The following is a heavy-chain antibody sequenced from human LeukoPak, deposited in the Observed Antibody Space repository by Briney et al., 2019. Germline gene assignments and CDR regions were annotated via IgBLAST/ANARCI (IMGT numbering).Heavy chain of an antibody. Sequence: SVKVSCKASGGTFSSYAISWVRQAPGQGLEWMGRIIPILGIANYAQKFQGRVTITADKSTSTAYMELSSLRSEDTAVYYCATPYSYGPFDYWGQGTLVTVSS. V-gene: IGHV1-69*04. D-gene: IGHD5-18*01. J-gene: IGHJ4*02. CDR2: IIPILGIA. CDR3: ATPYSYGPFDY. CDR1: GGTFSSYA.